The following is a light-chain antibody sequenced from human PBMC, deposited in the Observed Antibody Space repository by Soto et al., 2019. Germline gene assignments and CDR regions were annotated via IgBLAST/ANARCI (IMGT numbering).Light chain of an antibody. V-gene: IGLV2-14*01. J-gene: IGLJ3*02. CDR1: SSDIGGYDY. CDR3: SSYTSTSTPWV. CDR2: GVT. Sequence: QSALTQPASVSGSPGQSITISCTGTSSDIGGYDYVSWYQHHPGKAPKFIIYGVTNRPSGVSHRFSGSKSGNTASLTISGLQPEDEGDYYCSSYTSTSTPWVFGGGTKLTVL.